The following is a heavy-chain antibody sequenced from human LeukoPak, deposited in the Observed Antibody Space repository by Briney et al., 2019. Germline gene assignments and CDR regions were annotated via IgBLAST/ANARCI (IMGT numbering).Heavy chain of an antibody. CDR2: IYPDDFDT. Sequence: PGASLQISCKASGYSFTSYWIAWVRQLPGKGLEWMGVIYPDDFDTRYSPSFQGQVTISADKSISTAFLQWSSLKASDTAIYYCARHGKLSASRNWFDPWGQGTLVTVSS. V-gene: IGHV5-51*01. CDR1: GYSFTSYW. J-gene: IGHJ5*02. D-gene: IGHD1-26*01. CDR3: ARHGKLSASRNWFDP.